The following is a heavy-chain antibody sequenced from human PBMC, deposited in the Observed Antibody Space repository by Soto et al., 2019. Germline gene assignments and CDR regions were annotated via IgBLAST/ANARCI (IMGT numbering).Heavy chain of an antibody. D-gene: IGHD2-15*01. Sequence: QVQLVESGGGVVQPGRSLRLSCTASGFTFSNYAMHWVRKAPSKGLEWVAVMSYDGSNEYYADSVKGRFTISRDNSKNTLYLQMNSLRVEDTAVFYCARDWAAYCSAATCYSYFDYWGQGTLVTVSS. CDR3: ARDWAAYCSAATCYSYFDY. CDR1: GFTFSNYA. J-gene: IGHJ4*02. V-gene: IGHV3-30-3*01. CDR2: MSYDGSNE.